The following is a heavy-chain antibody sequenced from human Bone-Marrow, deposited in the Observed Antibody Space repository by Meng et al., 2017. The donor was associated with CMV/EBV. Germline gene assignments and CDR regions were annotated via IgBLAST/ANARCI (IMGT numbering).Heavy chain of an antibody. CDR1: FSSYA. CDR2: ISGSGGST. D-gene: IGHD2-2*01. CDR3: AKHKYKPAYCSSTSCYLFQH. Sequence: FSSYAMSWVRQAPGKGLEWVSAISGSGGSTYYADSVKGRFTISRDNSKNTLYLQMNSLRAEDTAVYYCAKHKYKPAYCSSTSCYLFQHWGQGTLVTVSS. V-gene: IGHV3-23*01. J-gene: IGHJ1*01.